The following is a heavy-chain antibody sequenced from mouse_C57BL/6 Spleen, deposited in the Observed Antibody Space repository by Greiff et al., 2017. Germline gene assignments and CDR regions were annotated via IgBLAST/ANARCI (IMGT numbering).Heavy chain of an antibody. D-gene: IGHD3-2*02. J-gene: IGHJ4*01. CDR1: GYTFTSYW. CDR3: ARWTAQATGAMDD. CDR2: IYPGSGST. Sequence: QVQLQQPGAELVKPGASVKMSCKASGYTFTSYWITWVKQRPGQGLEWIGDIYPGSGSTNYNEKFKSKATLTVDTSSSTAYMQLSSLTSEDSAVYYCARWTAQATGAMDDWGQGTSVTVSS. V-gene: IGHV1-55*01.